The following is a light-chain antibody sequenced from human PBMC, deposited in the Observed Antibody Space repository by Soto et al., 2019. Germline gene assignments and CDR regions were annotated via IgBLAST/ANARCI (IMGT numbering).Light chain of an antibody. CDR3: QQYSSSPPEFT. CDR2: GAS. CDR1: QSVGSSY. Sequence: EIVLTPSPGTLSVSPGVSVTLSCRASQSVGSSYLAWYQQRPGQAPRLLIFGASYRATGIPDRFSGSGSGTDFTLTISRLEPEDFAVYYCQQYSSSPPEFTFGPGTKVDSK. J-gene: IGKJ3*01. V-gene: IGKV3-20*01.